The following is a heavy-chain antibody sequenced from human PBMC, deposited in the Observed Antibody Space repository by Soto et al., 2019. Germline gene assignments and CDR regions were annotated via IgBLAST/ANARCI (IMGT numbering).Heavy chain of an antibody. CDR2: IYYSGST. CDR1: GGSISSYY. CDR3: ARDRGVVTAAIGYYYYYGMDV. V-gene: IGHV4-59*01. D-gene: IGHD2-2*02. Sequence: SETLSLTCTACGGSISSYYWSWIRQPPGKGLEWIGYIYYSGSTNYNPSLKSRVTISVDTSKNQFSLKLSSVTAADTAVYYCARDRGVVTAAIGYYYYYGMDVWGQGTTVTVSS. J-gene: IGHJ6*02.